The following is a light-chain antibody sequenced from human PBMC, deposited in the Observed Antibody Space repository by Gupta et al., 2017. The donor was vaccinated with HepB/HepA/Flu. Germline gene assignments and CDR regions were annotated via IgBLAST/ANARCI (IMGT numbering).Light chain of an antibody. Sequence: QSALTQPASVSGSPGQSITISCTRNSSDVGGYNYVSWYQQHPGKAPKLMIYDVSNRPSGVSNRFSGSKPGNTASLTISGLQAEDEADYYCSSYTSSSTPVVFGGGTKLTVL. CDR3: SSYTSSSTPVV. J-gene: IGLJ2*01. CDR2: DVS. CDR1: SSDVGGYNY. V-gene: IGLV2-14*01.